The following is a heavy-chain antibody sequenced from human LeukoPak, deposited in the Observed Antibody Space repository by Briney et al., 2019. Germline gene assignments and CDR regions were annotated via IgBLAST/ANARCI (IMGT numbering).Heavy chain of an antibody. J-gene: IGHJ3*02. Sequence: PSETLSLTCTVSGGSISSYYWGWIRQPPGKGLEWIGYIYYSGSTNYNPSLKSRVTISVDTSKNQFSLKLSSVTAADTAVYYCARGGYCSSTSCYAVYAFDIWGQGTMVTVSS. CDR3: ARGGYCSSTSCYAVYAFDI. D-gene: IGHD2-2*01. CDR2: IYYSGST. V-gene: IGHV4-59*01. CDR1: GGSISSYY.